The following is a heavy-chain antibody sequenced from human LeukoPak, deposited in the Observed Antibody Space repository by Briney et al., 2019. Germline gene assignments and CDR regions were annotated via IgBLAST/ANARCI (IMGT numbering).Heavy chain of an antibody. CDR1: GFTVSNNY. CDR2: IYSGGNT. CDR3: AKSSPDGDYFDY. Sequence: GGSLRLSCAASGFTVSNNYMSWVRQRPGKGLEWVSVIYSGGNTYYADSVKGRFTISRDNSKNTLYLQMNSLRAEDTAVYYCAKSSPDGDYFDYWGQGTLVTVSS. D-gene: IGHD4-17*01. J-gene: IGHJ4*02. V-gene: IGHV3-53*01.